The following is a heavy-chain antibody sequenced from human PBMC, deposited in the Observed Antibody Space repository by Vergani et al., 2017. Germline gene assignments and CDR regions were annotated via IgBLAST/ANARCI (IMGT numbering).Heavy chain of an antibody. V-gene: IGHV4-59*01. J-gene: IGHJ4*02. D-gene: IGHD6-13*01. CDR2: IYYSGST. Sequence: QLQLQESGPGLVKPSETLSLTCTVSGGSISSYYWSWIRQPPGKGLEWIGYIYYSGSTNYNPSLKSRVTISVDTSKNQFSLKLSSVTAADTAVYYCARSIAAAGESDYWGQGTLVTVSS. CDR1: GGSISSYY. CDR3: ARSIAAAGESDY.